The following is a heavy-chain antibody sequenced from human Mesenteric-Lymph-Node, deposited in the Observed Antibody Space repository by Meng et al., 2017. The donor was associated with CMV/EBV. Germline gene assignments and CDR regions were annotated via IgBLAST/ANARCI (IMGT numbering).Heavy chain of an antibody. CDR2: IIPLFGAT. CDR3: ARGIPTGLGKADSYSYYYGMDV. J-gene: IGHJ6*02. D-gene: IGHD3-16*01. Sequence: SVKVSCKASGGTFSSYAINWVRQAPGQGLEWMGGIIPLFGATNNAQKFQGRVTITTDESRTTAFIELSSLGSEDTAVYYCARGIPTGLGKADSYSYYYGMDVWGLGTTVTVSS. CDR1: GGTFSSYA. V-gene: IGHV1-69*05.